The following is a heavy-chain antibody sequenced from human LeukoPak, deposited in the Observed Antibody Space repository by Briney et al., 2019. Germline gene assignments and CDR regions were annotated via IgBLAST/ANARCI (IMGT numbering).Heavy chain of an antibody. CDR2: IYWDDDR. D-gene: IGHD3-22*01. Sequence: SGPTLVNPTQTLTLTCTFSGFSLNTRGVGEGWIRQPPGRALEWLALIYWDDDRRYSPSLKSRLTITKDTSKNQVVLTMTNMDPVDTATYFCAHRKNYYDSSVFDNWGQGTLVTVSS. V-gene: IGHV2-5*02. CDR3: AHRKNYYDSSVFDN. J-gene: IGHJ4*02. CDR1: GFSLNTRGVG.